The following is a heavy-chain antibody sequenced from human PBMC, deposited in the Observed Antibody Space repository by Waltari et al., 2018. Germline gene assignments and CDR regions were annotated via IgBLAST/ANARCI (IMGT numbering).Heavy chain of an antibody. Sequence: QVQLQESGPGLVKPSGTLSLTCAVSGGSISSSNWWSWVRQPPGQGREWIGEIYHSGSTNDNPSLKSRVTISVETSKNQFSLKLSSVTAADTAVYYCARDRGYSSGWYLDTTGAFDIWGQGTMVTVSS. CDR1: GGSISSSNW. D-gene: IGHD6-19*01. CDR2: IYHSGST. V-gene: IGHV4-4*02. CDR3: ARDRGYSSGWYLDTTGAFDI. J-gene: IGHJ3*02.